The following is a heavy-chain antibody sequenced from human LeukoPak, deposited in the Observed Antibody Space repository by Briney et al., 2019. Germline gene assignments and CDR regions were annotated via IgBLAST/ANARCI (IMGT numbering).Heavy chain of an antibody. V-gene: IGHV4-59*12. D-gene: IGHD3-10*01. Sequence: PSETLSLTCTVSGGSMSPYHWGWIRQPPGKGLEWTGYIYYSGSTNYNPSLKSRVTISVDTSKNQFSLKLSSVTAADTAVYYCARGSGSYLGWFDPWGQGTLVTVSS. CDR2: IYYSGST. CDR3: ARGSGSYLGWFDP. CDR1: GGSMSPYH. J-gene: IGHJ5*02.